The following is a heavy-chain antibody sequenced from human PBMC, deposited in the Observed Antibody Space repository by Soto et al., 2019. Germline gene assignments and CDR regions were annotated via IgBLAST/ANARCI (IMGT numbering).Heavy chain of an antibody. V-gene: IGHV3-23*01. CDR3: AKSGPLERGSPGDDAFDI. J-gene: IGHJ3*02. CDR1: GFTFSSYA. Sequence: GGSLRLSCAASGFTFSSYAMSWVRQAPGKGLEWVSAISGSGGSTYYADSVKGRFTISRDNSKNTLYLQMNSLRAEDTAVYYCAKSGPLERGSPGDDAFDIWGQGTMVTVSS. CDR2: ISGSGGST. D-gene: IGHD1-1*01.